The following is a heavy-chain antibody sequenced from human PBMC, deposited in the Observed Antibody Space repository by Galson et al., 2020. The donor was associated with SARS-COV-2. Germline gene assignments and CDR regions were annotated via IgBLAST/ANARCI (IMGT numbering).Heavy chain of an antibody. CDR1: GFTFSSYA. CDR2: IPSAGSNK. D-gene: IGHD2-15*01. Sequence: GGSLRLSCAASGFTFSSYAMHWVRQAPAKGLEWVAVIPSAGSNKYYADSVKGRFTISRDNSKNTLYLQMNSLRAEDTAVYYCARALGGNYYYGMDVWCQGTTVTVSS. CDR3: ARALGGNYYYGMDV. J-gene: IGHJ6*02. V-gene: IGHV3-30*04.